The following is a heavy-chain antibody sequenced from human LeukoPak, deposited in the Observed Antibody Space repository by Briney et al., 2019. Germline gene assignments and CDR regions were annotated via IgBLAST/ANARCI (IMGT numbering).Heavy chain of an antibody. D-gene: IGHD3-16*01. CDR3: ARDYAVG. V-gene: IGHV3-33*01. CDR1: GFTFSDYG. CDR2: IWSDGSNK. Sequence: PGRSLRLSCAASGFTFSDYGMHWVRQAPGKGLEWVAAIWSDGSNKYYADSVKGRFTISRDNSKNTLYLQMNSLRVEDTAVYYCARDYAVGWGQGTVVTVSS. J-gene: IGHJ4*02.